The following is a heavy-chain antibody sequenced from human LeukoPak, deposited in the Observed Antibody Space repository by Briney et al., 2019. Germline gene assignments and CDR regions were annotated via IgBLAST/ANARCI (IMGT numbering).Heavy chain of an antibody. CDR3: ASLCRARKRGIWFGESPGYFDY. J-gene: IGHJ4*02. Sequence: PSETLSLTCSVSGYSINSGYHWSWIRQPPGKGLEWIGEINHSGSTNYNPSLKSRVTISVDTSKNQFSLKLSSVTAADTAVYYCASLCRARKRGIWFGESPGYFDYWGQGTLVTVSS. D-gene: IGHD3-10*01. V-gene: IGHV4-34*01. CDR1: GYSINSGYH. CDR2: INHSGST.